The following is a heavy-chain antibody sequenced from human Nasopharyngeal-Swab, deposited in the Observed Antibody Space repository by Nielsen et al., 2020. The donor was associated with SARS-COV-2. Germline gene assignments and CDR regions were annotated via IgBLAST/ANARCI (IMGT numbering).Heavy chain of an antibody. CDR2: INPSGGST. J-gene: IGHJ3*02. D-gene: IGHD3-3*01. CDR3: AKGVGVVPPVTRAFDI. V-gene: IGHV1-46*01. Sequence: ASVKVSCKASGYTFTSYYMHWVRQAPGQGLEWMGIINPSGGSTSYAQKFQGRVTMTRDTSTSTVYMELNSLRAEDTAMYYCAKGVGVVPPVTRAFDIWGQGTLVTVSS. CDR1: GYTFTSYY.